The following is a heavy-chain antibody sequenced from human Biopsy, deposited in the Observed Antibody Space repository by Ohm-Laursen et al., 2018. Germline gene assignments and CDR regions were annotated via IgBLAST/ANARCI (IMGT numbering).Heavy chain of an antibody. J-gene: IGHJ3*02. V-gene: IGHV4-59*01. CDR3: ARVEAGTYDALDI. D-gene: IGHD1-26*01. CDR2: IYYSGGT. CDR1: GGSMTGYD. Sequence: VTLSFTCSVSGGSMTGYDWSRIRLATGKGLEWIGYIYYSGGTKYNPSLASRVTFSVDMSKSQFSLKLYSVTAADTAVYYCARVEAGTYDALDIWGQGALVAVSA.